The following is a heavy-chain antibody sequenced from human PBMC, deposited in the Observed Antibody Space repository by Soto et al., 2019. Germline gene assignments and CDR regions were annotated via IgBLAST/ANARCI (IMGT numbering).Heavy chain of an antibody. CDR2: IYYSGST. D-gene: IGHD3-22*01. J-gene: IGHJ5*02. Sequence: SETLFLTCTVSGGSISSGDYYWSWIRQPPGKGLEWIGYIYYSGSTYYNPSLKSRVTISVDTSKNQFSLKLRSVTAADTAVYYCARGGTYYYDSSGYPNWFDPWGQGTLVTVSS. V-gene: IGHV4-30-4*01. CDR3: ARGGTYYYDSSGYPNWFDP. CDR1: GGSISSGDYY.